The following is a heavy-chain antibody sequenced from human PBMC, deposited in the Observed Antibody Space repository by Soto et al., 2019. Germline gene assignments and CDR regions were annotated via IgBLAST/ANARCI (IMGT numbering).Heavy chain of an antibody. Sequence: QLQLQESGPGLVKPSETLSLTCSVSGGSISGNNYYWGWIRQPPGKRLEGIGNIHYSGSTNYNPSLQSGVTRSVDTSKNQFSMKLSSVTAADTAGYSCAKIGGHMVRGVENWFDPWGQGTLVTVSS. J-gene: IGHJ5*02. CDR2: IHYSGST. CDR1: GGSISGNNYY. D-gene: IGHD3-10*01. V-gene: IGHV4-39*01. CDR3: AKIGGHMVRGVENWFDP.